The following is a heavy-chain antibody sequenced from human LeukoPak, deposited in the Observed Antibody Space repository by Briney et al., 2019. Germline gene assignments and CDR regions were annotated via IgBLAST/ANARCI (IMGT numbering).Heavy chain of an antibody. D-gene: IGHD4-23*01. CDR2: INPSGGST. CDR3: ARGGGNPDAFDI. Sequence: ASVKVSCKASGGTFSSYAISWVRQAPGQGLEWMGIINPSGGSTSYAQKFRGRVTMTRDTSTSTVYMELSSLRSEDTAVYYCARGGGNPDAFDIWGQGTMVTVSS. CDR1: GGTFSSYA. V-gene: IGHV1-46*01. J-gene: IGHJ3*02.